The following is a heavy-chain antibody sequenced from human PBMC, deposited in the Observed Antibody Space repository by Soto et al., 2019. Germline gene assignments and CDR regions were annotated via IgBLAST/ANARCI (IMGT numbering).Heavy chain of an antibody. J-gene: IGHJ4*02. CDR2: INPNGGST. D-gene: IGHD3-22*01. CDR1: ADTFTSYY. V-gene: IGHV1-46*01. Sequence: ASVKVSCKAPADTFTSYYIHWVRQAPGHGLEWMGIINPNGGSTRFAQTFQGRITMTTDTSTSTVYMELRSLRSEDTAVYYCAKDAPGSGWLSDYWGQGTLVTVSS. CDR3: AKDAPGSGWLSDY.